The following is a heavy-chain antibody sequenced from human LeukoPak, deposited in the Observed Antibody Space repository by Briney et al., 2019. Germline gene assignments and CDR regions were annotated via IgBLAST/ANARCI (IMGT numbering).Heavy chain of an antibody. CDR1: SGSIFNNNW. D-gene: IGHD2-2*01. CDR2: IFHSGST. V-gene: IGHV4-4*02. CDR3: ARSPTKRVPEDY. J-gene: IGHJ4*02. Sequence: SETLSLACTVSSGSIFNNNWWSWVRQPPGKGLEWIGQIFHSGSTSYSPSLKSRVTISMDKSKNQISLRLTSVTAADTAVYYCARSPTKRVPEDYWGQGTLVTVSS.